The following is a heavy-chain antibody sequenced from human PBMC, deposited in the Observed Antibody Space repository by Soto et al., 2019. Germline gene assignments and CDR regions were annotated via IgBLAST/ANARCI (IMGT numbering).Heavy chain of an antibody. J-gene: IGHJ4*02. CDR2: IYYNGNT. CDR1: GVSISSCGYY. CDR3: ARPLRTEGPSHN. V-gene: IGHV4-31*03. Sequence: PSETLSLTCTVSGVSISSCGYYWSWIRQHPWKGLEWIGYIYYNGNTYYNPSLKSRVSISVDTSKNQLSLRLSSVTAADTAVYDCARPLRTEGPSHNWGQVTPGIVTS.